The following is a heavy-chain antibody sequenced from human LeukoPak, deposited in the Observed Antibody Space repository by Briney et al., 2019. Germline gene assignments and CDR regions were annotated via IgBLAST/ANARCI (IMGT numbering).Heavy chain of an antibody. J-gene: IGHJ4*02. CDR3: ARGRWSSGWFDY. CDR1: GGSISSYY. Sequence: PSETLSLTCTVSGGSISSYYWNWIRQPPGKGLEWIGYIYYSGSTNYNPSLKSRVTISVDTSKKQFSLKLSSVTAADTAVYYCARGRWSSGWFDYWGQGTLVTVSS. D-gene: IGHD6-19*01. CDR2: IYYSGST. V-gene: IGHV4-59*01.